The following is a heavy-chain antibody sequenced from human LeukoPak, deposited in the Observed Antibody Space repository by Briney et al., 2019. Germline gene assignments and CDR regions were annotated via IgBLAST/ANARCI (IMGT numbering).Heavy chain of an antibody. D-gene: IGHD1-7*01. CDR2: INPSGGST. Sequence: GASVKVSCKASGYTFTNYYMHWVRQAPGQGLEWMGIINPSGGSTRYAQKFQGRVTMTGDMSTSTVYMELSSLRSEDTAVYYCARDIGELFQYYFDYWGQGTLVTVSS. CDR1: GYTFTNYY. J-gene: IGHJ4*02. V-gene: IGHV1-46*01. CDR3: ARDIGELFQYYFDY.